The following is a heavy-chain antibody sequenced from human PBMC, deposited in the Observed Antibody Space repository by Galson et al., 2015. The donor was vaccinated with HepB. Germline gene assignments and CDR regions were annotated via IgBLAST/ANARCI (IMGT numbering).Heavy chain of an antibody. D-gene: IGHD3-10*01. CDR2: IKQDGSET. CDR3: TDPPSGF. Sequence: SLRLSCAASGFIFRNYYMSWVRQAPGKGLGWVANIKQDGSETFYVDSVKGRFTISRDNAKNSLYLQMNGLRAEDTAFYYCTDPPSGFWGQGALVTVSS. J-gene: IGHJ4*02. V-gene: IGHV3-7*03. CDR1: GFIFRNYY.